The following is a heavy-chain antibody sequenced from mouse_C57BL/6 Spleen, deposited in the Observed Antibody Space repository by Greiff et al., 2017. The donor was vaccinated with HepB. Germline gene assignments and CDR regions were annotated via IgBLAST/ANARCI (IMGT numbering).Heavy chain of an antibody. CDR2: INPYNGGT. CDR1: GYTFTDYY. D-gene: IGHD1-1*01. J-gene: IGHJ1*03. Sequence: EVQLQQSGPVLVKPGASVKMSCKASGYTFTDYYMNWVKQSHGKSLEWIGVINPYNGGTSYNQKFKGKDTLTVDKSSSTAYMELNSLTSEDSAVYYCATQYYGSSYGYFDVWGTGTTVTVSS. V-gene: IGHV1-19*01. CDR3: ATQYYGSSYGYFDV.